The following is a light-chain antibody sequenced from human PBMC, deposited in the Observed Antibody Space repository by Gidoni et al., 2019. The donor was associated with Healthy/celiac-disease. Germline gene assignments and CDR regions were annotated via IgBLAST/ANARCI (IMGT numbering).Light chain of an antibody. CDR1: KLGDKY. V-gene: IGLV3-1*01. Sequence: SYELTQPPSVSVSPGQTASITCSGDKLGDKYACWYQQKPGQSPVLVIYQDSKRPSGIPERLSGSNSGNTATLTISGTQAMDEADYYCQAWDSRTGVVFGGGTKLTVL. CDR3: QAWDSRTGVV. CDR2: QDS. J-gene: IGLJ2*01.